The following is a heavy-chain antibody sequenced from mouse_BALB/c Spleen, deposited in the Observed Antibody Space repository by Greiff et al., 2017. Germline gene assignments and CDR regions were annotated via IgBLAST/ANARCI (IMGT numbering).Heavy chain of an antibody. CDR1: GYTFTSYW. J-gene: IGHJ3*01. V-gene: IGHV1-7*01. CDR3: AINYRYGESFAY. D-gene: IGHD2-14*01. CDR2: INPSTGYT. Sequence: QVQLKQSGAELAKPGASVKMSCKASGYTFTSYWMHWVKQRPGQGLEWIGYINPSTGYTEYNQKFKDKATLTADKSSSTAYMQLSSLTSEDSAVYFCAINYRYGESFAYWGQGTLVTVSA.